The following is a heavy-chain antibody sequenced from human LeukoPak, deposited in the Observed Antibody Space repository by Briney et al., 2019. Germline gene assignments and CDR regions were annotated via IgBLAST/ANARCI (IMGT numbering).Heavy chain of an antibody. D-gene: IGHD6-19*01. CDR1: GFTLSTYA. CDR2: IDGGGDKT. CDR3: ARSATSGWYAEYFQH. V-gene: IGHV3-23*01. Sequence: PGGSLRLSCAASGFTLSTYAMSWVRQAPGKGLEWVSAIDGGGDKTYNADSVKGRFTISRDSAKNTVFLQMNSLRAEDTAVYYCARSATSGWYAEYFQHWGQGTLVTVSS. J-gene: IGHJ1*01.